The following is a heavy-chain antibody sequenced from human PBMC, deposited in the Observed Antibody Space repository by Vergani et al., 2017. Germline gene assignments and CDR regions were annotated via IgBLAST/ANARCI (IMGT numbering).Heavy chain of an antibody. CDR3: ARVSPGSRLYWYFDL. V-gene: IGHV4-30-2*01. CDR1: GGSISSGGYS. CDR2: IYHSGST. J-gene: IGHJ2*01. D-gene: IGHD6-13*01. Sequence: QLQLQESGSGLVKPSQTLSLTCAVSGGSISSGGYSWSWIRQPPGKGLEWIGYIYHSGSTYYNPSLKSRVTISVDRSKNQFSLKLSSVTAADTAVYYCARVSPGSRLYWYFDLWGRGTLVTVSS.